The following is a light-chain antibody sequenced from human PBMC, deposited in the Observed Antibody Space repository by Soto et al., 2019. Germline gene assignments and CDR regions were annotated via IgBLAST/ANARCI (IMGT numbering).Light chain of an antibody. V-gene: IGLV2-14*01. CDR3: SSYTSSSTPHV. J-gene: IGLJ1*01. CDR1: SSDVGGYNY. CDR2: DVN. Sequence: QSVLTQPASVSGSPGQSITISCTGTSSDVGGYNYVSWYQQHPGKAPKLMIYDVNNRPSGVSNRFSGSKSGNTASLTISGLQAEDEADYYCSSYTSSSTPHVFGTGTKLTVL.